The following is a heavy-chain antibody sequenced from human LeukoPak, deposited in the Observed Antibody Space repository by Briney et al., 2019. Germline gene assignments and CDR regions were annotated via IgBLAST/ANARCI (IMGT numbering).Heavy chain of an antibody. V-gene: IGHV3-21*01. J-gene: IGHJ4*02. Sequence: GGSLRLSCAASGFTFSSYSMNWVRQAPGKGLEWVSSISSSSSYIYYADSVKGRFTISRDNAKNSLYLQMNSLRAEDTAVYYCARGLYDILTGYSSNFDYWGQGTLVTVSS. CDR3: ARGLYDILTGYSSNFDY. D-gene: IGHD3-9*01. CDR2: ISSSSSYI. CDR1: GFTFSSYS.